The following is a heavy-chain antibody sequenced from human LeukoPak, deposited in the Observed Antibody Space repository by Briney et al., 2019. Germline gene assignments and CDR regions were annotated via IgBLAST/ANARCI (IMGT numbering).Heavy chain of an antibody. D-gene: IGHD1-14*01. CDR1: GYSFTSYW. CDR2: IYPGDSDT. Sequence: GESLKISCKGSGYSFTSYWIGWVRQMPGKGLGWMGIIYPGDSDTRYSPSFQGQVTISADKSISTAYLQWSSLKASDTAMYYCPISGTETPHALDAFDIWGQGTMVTVSS. V-gene: IGHV5-51*01. J-gene: IGHJ3*02. CDR3: PISGTETPHALDAFDI.